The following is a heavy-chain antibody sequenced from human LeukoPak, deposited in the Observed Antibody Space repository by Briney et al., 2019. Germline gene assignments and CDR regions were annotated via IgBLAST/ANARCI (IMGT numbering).Heavy chain of an antibody. D-gene: IGHD6-6*01. V-gene: IGHV3-30-3*01. CDR2: ISYDGSNK. J-gene: IGHJ4*02. Sequence: GGSLRLSCAASGFTFSSYAMHWVRQAPGKGLEWVAVISYDGSNKYYADSVKGRFTISRDNSKNTLYLQMNSLRAEDTAVYYCARVDQLVHFDYWGQGTLVTVSS. CDR1: GFTFSSYA. CDR3: ARVDQLVHFDY.